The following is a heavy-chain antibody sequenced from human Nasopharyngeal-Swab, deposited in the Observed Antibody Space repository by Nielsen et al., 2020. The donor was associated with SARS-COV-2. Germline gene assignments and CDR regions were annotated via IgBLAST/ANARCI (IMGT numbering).Heavy chain of an antibody. Sequence: SVKVSCKASGGTFSSYAISWVRQAPGQGLEWMGGIIPIFGTANYAQKFQGRVTITADESTSTAYMELSSLRSEDTAVYYCARDRGTTLTTYGMDVWGQGTTVIVSS. D-gene: IGHD4-17*01. V-gene: IGHV1-69*13. CDR2: IIPIFGTA. CDR1: GGTFSSYA. J-gene: IGHJ6*02. CDR3: ARDRGTTLTTYGMDV.